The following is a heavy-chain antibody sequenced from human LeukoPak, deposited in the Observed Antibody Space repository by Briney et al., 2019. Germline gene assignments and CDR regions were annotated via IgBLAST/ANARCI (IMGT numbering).Heavy chain of an antibody. CDR2: IYYSGGT. J-gene: IGHJ4*02. Sequence: PSETLSLTCTVSGGSVTSYYCNWVRQPPGRGLEWIGYIYYSGGTNYNPSLESRVTKSLDTAKNQFSLKLRSVTAEDTAVYYCATTGATSPSSASWFNIEYWGQGTLVPVSS. D-gene: IGHD6-13*01. CDR1: GGSVTSYY. CDR3: ATTGATSPSSASWFNIEY. V-gene: IGHV4-59*08.